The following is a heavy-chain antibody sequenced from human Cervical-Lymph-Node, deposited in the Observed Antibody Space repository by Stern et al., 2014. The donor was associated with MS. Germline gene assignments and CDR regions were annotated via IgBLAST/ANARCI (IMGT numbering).Heavy chain of an antibody. J-gene: IGHJ5*02. CDR3: TRGDLVIVSVVLGRFDP. V-gene: IGHV1-2*06. D-gene: IGHD2/OR15-2a*01. CDR1: GYSFSDFY. CDR2: INPKSGGT. Sequence: AQLLQSGAEVKKPGASMKVSCKASGYSFSDFYIHWVRQAPGQGLEWMGRINPKSGGTKYAQKFRGRVTMTRDTSISTAYMELSRLKSDDTAVYYCTRGDLVIVSVVLGRFDPWGQGTLATVAS.